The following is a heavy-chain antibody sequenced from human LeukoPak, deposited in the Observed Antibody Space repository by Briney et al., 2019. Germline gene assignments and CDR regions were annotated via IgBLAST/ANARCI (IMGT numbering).Heavy chain of an antibody. CDR2: INPSGGST. V-gene: IGHV1-46*01. J-gene: IGHJ5*02. CDR1: GYTFTNYY. D-gene: IGHD1-26*01. Sequence: ASVTVSCKASGYTFTNYYMHWVRQAPGQGLEWMGIINPSGGSTSYAQKFQGRVTMTRDTSTSTVYMELSSLRSEDTAVYYCARDAGSGSYHNWFDPWGQGTLVTVSS. CDR3: ARDAGSGSYHNWFDP.